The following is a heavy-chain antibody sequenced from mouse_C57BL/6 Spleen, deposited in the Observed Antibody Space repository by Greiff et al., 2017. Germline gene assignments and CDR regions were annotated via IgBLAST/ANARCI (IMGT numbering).Heavy chain of an antibody. Sequence: VQLQQPGAELVRPGSSVKLSCKASGYTFTSYWMHWVKQRPIQGLEWIGNIDPSDSETHYNQKFKDKATLTVDKSSSTAYMQLSSLTSEDSAVYCCAREGITTVVPYAMDYWGQGTSVTVSS. CDR2: IDPSDSET. CDR1: GYTFTSYW. D-gene: IGHD1-1*01. CDR3: AREGITTVVPYAMDY. V-gene: IGHV1-52*01. J-gene: IGHJ4*01.